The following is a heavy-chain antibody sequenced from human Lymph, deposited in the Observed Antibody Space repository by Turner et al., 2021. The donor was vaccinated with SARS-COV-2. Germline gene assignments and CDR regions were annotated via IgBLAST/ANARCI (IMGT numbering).Heavy chain of an antibody. D-gene: IGHD3-22*01. CDR2: ISYDGIYK. CDR1: GFAFSRYA. V-gene: IGHV3-30*04. CDR3: AIDRDSSGWVDY. Sequence: QVQLVETGGGVVQPGRSLRVSCAASGFAFSRYAMHWVRQAPGKGLEWFAFISYDGIYKYCADSVKGLFTFSRDNSKNTLYLQMNSLRAEDTAVYYCAIDRDSSGWVDYWGQGTLVTVSS. J-gene: IGHJ4*02.